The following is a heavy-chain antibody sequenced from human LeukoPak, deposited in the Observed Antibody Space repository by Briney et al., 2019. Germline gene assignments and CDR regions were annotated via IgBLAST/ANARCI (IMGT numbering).Heavy chain of an antibody. D-gene: IGHD3-22*01. J-gene: IGHJ4*02. CDR2: INPNSGGT. CDR1: GYTFTGYY. CDR3: ARTYYDSSGYRY. Sequence: GASVKVSCKASGYTFTGYYMQWVRQAPGQGLEWMGWINPNSGGTKYAQKFQGRVTMTRDTSISTAYMVLSRLRSDDTAVYYCARTYYDSSGYRYWGQGTLVSVSS. V-gene: IGHV1-2*02.